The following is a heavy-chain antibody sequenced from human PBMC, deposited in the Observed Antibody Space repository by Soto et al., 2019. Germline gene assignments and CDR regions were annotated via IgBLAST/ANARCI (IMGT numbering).Heavy chain of an antibody. J-gene: IGHJ4*02. CDR2: IIPMFDTP. CDR1: GGTFSSDS. V-gene: IGHV1-69*12. CDR3: ARSGGLDRDFNY. Sequence: QVQLVQSGAEVKKPGSSLKVSCKASGGTFSSDSFSWVRQAPGQGLEWMGGIIPMFDTPIYAQKFQDRVTITADESTSTAYMQLSSLRSGDTAVYYCARSGGLDRDFNYWGQGSLVTVSS. D-gene: IGHD2-15*01.